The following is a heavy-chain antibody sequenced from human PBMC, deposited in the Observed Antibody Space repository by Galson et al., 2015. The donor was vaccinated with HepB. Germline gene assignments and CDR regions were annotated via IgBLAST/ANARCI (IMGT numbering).Heavy chain of an antibody. J-gene: IGHJ4*02. Sequence: SVKVSCKASGYTFTSYAMHWVRQAPGQRLEWMGWINAGNGNTKYSQKFQGRVTITRDTSASTAYMELSSLRSEDTAVYYCARAHQGFWSGYPIGLGAYWGQGTLVTVSS. CDR2: INAGNGNT. D-gene: IGHD3-3*01. V-gene: IGHV1-3*01. CDR1: GYTFTSYA. CDR3: ARAHQGFWSGYPIGLGAY.